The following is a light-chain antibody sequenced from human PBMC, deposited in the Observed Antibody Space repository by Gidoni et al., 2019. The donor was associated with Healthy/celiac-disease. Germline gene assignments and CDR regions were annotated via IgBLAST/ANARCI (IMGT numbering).Light chain of an antibody. CDR1: QSVSSY. V-gene: IGKV3-11*01. CDR3: QQRSNWPPLT. Sequence: LVLTQSPATLSLSPGERPTLSCRASQSVSSYLAWYQQKPGQAPRLLIYDASNRATGIPARFSGSGSGTDFTLTISSLEPEDFAVYYCQQRSNWPPLTFGGGTKVEIK. CDR2: DAS. J-gene: IGKJ4*01.